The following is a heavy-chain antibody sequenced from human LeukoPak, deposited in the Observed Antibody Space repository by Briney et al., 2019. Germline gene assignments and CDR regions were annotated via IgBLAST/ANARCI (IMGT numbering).Heavy chain of an antibody. Sequence: GESLKISCKGSGYRFTTYWIGWVRQMPGKGLEWMGIIYPSDSDTRYSPSFQGQVTISADKSISTAYLQWNSLKASDTAMCYCARLYGDADYWGQGTLVTVSS. CDR2: IYPSDSDT. CDR1: GYRFTTYW. CDR3: ARLYGDADY. D-gene: IGHD4-17*01. J-gene: IGHJ4*02. V-gene: IGHV5-51*01.